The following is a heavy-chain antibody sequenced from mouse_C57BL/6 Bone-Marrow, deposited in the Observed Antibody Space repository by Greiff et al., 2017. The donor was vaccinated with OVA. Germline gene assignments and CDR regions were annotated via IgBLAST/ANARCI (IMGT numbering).Heavy chain of an antibody. CDR3: ATDY. Sequence: QVQLQQPGAELVRPGSSVKLSCKASGYTFTSYWMDQRPGQGLEWIGNIYPSDSETHYNQKFKDKATLTVDKSSSTAYMQLSSLTSEDSAVYYCATDYWGQGTTLTVSS. CDR2: IYPSDSET. J-gene: IGHJ2*01. CDR1: GYTFTSYW. V-gene: IGHV1-61*01.